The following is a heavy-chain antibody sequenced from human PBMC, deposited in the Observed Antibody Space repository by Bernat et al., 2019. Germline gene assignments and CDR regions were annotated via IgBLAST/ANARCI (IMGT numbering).Heavy chain of an antibody. D-gene: IGHD6-13*01. CDR1: GFTFSSYG. Sequence: QVQLVESGGGVVQPGRSLRLSCAASGFTFSSYGMHWVRQAPGKGLEWVAVIWYDGSNKYYADSVKGRFTISRDNSKNTLYLQMNSLRAEDTAVYYCEKGVGNGSSWGGVLDYWGQGTLVTVSS. V-gene: IGHV3-33*06. CDR2: IWYDGSNK. J-gene: IGHJ4*02. CDR3: EKGVGNGSSWGGVLDY.